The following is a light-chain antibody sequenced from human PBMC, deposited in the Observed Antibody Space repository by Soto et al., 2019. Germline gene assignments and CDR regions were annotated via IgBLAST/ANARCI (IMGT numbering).Light chain of an antibody. CDR3: KQYNSYSYT. V-gene: IGKV1-5*01. Sequence: DIQMTQSPSTLSASVGARVTITCRASQSISSWLAWYQQKPGKAPKLLIYDASSLESGVPTRFSVSGSGTEFTLTISNLQPDDFATYYCKQYNSYSYTFGQGTKREIK. CDR1: QSISSW. CDR2: DAS. J-gene: IGKJ2*01.